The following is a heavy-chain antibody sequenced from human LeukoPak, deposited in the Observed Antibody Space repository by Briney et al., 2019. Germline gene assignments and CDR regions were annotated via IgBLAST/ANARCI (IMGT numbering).Heavy chain of an antibody. CDR2: INHSGST. V-gene: IGHV4-34*01. CDR1: GGSFSGYY. J-gene: IGHJ6*03. Sequence: PSETLSLTCAVYGGSFSGYYWSWIRQPPGKGLEWIGEINHSGSTYYNPSLKSRVTISVDTSENQFSLKLSSVTAADTAVYYCARGLGSVAADYYYYYMDVWGKGTTVTVSS. CDR3: ARGLGSVAADYYYYYMDV. D-gene: IGHD2-15*01.